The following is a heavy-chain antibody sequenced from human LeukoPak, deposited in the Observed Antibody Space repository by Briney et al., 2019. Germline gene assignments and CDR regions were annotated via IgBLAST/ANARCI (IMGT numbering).Heavy chain of an antibody. Sequence: PSETLSLTCAVYGGSFSGYYWSSIRQPPGKGLEWIGEINHSGSTNYNPSLKSRVTISVDTSKNQFSLKLSSVTAADTAVYYCVTGSSSRYFDYWGQGTLVTVSS. J-gene: IGHJ4*02. CDR3: VTGSSSRYFDY. D-gene: IGHD6-6*01. CDR1: GGSFSGYY. V-gene: IGHV4-34*01. CDR2: INHSGST.